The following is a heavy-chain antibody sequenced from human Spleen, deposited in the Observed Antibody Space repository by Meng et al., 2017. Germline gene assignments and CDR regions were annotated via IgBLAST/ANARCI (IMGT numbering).Heavy chain of an antibody. CDR2: ISSSGSTI. V-gene: IGHV3-48*03. CDR1: GFTFSSYE. D-gene: IGHD3-9*01. Sequence: GESLKISCAASGFTFSSYEMNWVRQAPGKGLEWVSYISSSGSTIYYADSVKGRFTISRDNAKNSLYLQMNSLRAEDTAVYYCAREHYDILTGYRYYFDYWGQGTLVTVSS. CDR3: AREHYDILTGYRYYFDY. J-gene: IGHJ4*02.